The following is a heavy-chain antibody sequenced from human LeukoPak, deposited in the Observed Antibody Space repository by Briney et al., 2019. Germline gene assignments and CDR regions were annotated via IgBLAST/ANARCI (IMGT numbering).Heavy chain of an antibody. Sequence: PSETLSLTCAVYGGSFSGYYWSWIRQPPGKGLEWIGEINHSGGTNYNPSLKSRVTISVDTSKNQFSLKLSSVTAADTAVYYCARGPRGWFDPWGQGTLVTVSS. V-gene: IGHV4-34*01. CDR2: INHSGGT. CDR1: GGSFSGYY. J-gene: IGHJ5*02. CDR3: ARGPRGWFDP.